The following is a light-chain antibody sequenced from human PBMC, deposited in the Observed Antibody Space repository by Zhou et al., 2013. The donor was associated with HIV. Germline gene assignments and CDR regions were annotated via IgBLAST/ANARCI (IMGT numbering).Light chain of an antibody. J-gene: IGKJ1*01. CDR1: QSISTY. Sequence: DIQMTQSPSSLSASVGDRVTITCRASQSISTYLNWYHQKPGKAPKLLIYAASNLQSGVPSRFSGSGSGTDFTLIISSLQPEDFATYYCQQSYSTTWTFGQGTKVEIK. CDR2: AAS. CDR3: QQSYSTTWT. V-gene: IGKV1-39*01.